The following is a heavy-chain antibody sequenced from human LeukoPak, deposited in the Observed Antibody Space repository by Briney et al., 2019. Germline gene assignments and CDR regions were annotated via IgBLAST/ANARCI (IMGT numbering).Heavy chain of an antibody. CDR3: ARDLISNCGGDCYSDYFDY. CDR2: ISAYNGNT. V-gene: IGHV1-18*01. CDR1: GYTFTRYG. D-gene: IGHD2-21*02. Sequence: GASVKVSCKASGYTFTRYGISWVRQAPGQGLEGMGWISAYNGNTNSAQKLQGRVTMTTDTSTSTAYMELRSLRSDDTAVYYCARDLISNCGGDCYSDYFDYWGQRTLVTVSS. J-gene: IGHJ4*02.